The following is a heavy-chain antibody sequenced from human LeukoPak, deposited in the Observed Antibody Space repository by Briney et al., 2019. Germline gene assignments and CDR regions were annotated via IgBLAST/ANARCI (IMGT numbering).Heavy chain of an antibody. CDR3: ARNGYMGYNWFDP. CDR1: GGSISSYY. J-gene: IGHJ5*02. D-gene: IGHD5-24*01. V-gene: IGHV4-59*08. Sequence: KPSETLSLTCTVSGGSISSYYWSWIRQPPGKGLEWIGYIYYSGSTNYNPSLKSRVTISVDTSKNQFSLKLSSVTAADTAVYYCARNGYMGYNWFDPWGQGTLVTVSS. CDR2: IYYSGST.